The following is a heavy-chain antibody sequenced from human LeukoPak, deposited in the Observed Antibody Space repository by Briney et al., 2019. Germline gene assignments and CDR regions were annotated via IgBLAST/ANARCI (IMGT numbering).Heavy chain of an antibody. CDR3: ATDLSSSWYKAFDI. V-gene: IGHV1-24*01. J-gene: IGHJ3*02. Sequence: ASVKVSCKVSGYTLTELSMHWVRQAPGKGLEWMGGFDPEDGETIYAQKFQGRVTMTEDTSTDTAYMELSSLRSEDTAVYYCATDLSSSWYKAFDIWGQGTMVTVSS. D-gene: IGHD6-13*01. CDR1: GYTLTELS. CDR2: FDPEDGET.